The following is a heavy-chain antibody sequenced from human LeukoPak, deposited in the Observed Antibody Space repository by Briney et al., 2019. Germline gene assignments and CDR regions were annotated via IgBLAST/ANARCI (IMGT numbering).Heavy chain of an antibody. D-gene: IGHD4-17*01. V-gene: IGHV3-23*01. CDR3: AKHGLRQYYFDY. CDR1: GFTFSSYA. J-gene: IGHJ4*02. CDR2: ISGSGGST. Sequence: GGSLRLSCAASGFTFSSYAMSWVRQAPGKGLEWVSAISGSGGSTYYADSVKGRFTISRGNSKNTLYLQMNSLRAEDTAVYYCAKHGLRQYYFDYWRQGTLVTVSS.